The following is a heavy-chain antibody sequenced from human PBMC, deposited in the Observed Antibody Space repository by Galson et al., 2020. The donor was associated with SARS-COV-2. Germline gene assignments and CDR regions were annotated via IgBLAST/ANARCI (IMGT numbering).Heavy chain of an antibody. Sequence: ASVKVSCKASGYTFISYGISWVRQAPGQGLEWMGWLSDYNGNTNYAQRPQGRVTMTTDTSTRTAYMGLRSMRSDDTAVYYCARAWDSRTWKTYFDYWGQGTLVTVSS. CDR1: GYTFISYG. J-gene: IGHJ4*02. CDR3: ARAWDSRTWKTYFDY. CDR2: LSDYNGNT. D-gene: IGHD6-13*01. V-gene: IGHV1-18*01.